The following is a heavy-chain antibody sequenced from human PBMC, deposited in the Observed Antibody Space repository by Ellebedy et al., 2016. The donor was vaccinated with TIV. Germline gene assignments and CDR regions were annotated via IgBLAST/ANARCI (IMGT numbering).Heavy chain of an antibody. J-gene: IGHJ4*02. CDR1: GGSISSYY. Sequence: GSLRLSXTVSGGSISSYYWSWIRQPAGKGLEWIGRIYSSGSTNYNPSLKSRLTMSVDTSNNQFSLKLRSVTAADTAVYFCARSELGWRLGGAFDHWGQGSPVTVSS. D-gene: IGHD3-10*01. CDR3: ARSELGWRLGGAFDH. CDR2: IYSSGST. V-gene: IGHV4-4*07.